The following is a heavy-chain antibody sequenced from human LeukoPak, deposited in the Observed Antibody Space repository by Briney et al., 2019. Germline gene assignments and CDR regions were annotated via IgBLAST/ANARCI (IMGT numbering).Heavy chain of an antibody. V-gene: IGHV3-21*01. CDR2: ISSSSSYI. J-gene: IGHJ6*03. D-gene: IGHD4-17*01. Sequence: PGGSLRLSCAASGFTFSSYSMNWVRQAPGKGLEWVSSISSSSSYIYYADSVRGRFTISGDNAKNSLYLQMNSLSAEDTAVYYCARYPDYGDPPGPIYYYYMDVWGKGTTVTVSS. CDR3: ARYPDYGDPPGPIYYYYMDV. CDR1: GFTFSSYS.